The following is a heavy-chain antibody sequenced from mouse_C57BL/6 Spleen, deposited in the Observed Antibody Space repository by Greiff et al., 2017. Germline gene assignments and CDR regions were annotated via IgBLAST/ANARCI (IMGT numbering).Heavy chain of an antibody. V-gene: IGHV1-53*01. Sequence: QVQLQQSGTELVKSGASVKLSCKASGYTFTSYWMHWVKQRPGQGLEWVGNIIPSNGGTNYNEKFKSKATLTVDKSYSTVYMQLSSLTSEDSAVYYCARHYYGSMDYWGQGTSVTVSS. D-gene: IGHD1-2*01. CDR2: IIPSNGGT. CDR3: ARHYYGSMDY. J-gene: IGHJ4*01. CDR1: GYTFTSYW.